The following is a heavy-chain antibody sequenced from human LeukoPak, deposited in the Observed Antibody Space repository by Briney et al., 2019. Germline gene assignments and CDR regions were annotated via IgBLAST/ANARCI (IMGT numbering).Heavy chain of an antibody. CDR1: GGSISGHY. Sequence: SQTLSLTCTVSGGSISGHYWSWIRQSPGKGLEWVAYIYYTGATNHNPSLKTRVTISVETSKNQFSLRLSSVTAADTAVYYCARLQGDSTAVYDYWGQGTLVSVSS. V-gene: IGHV4-59*11. CDR2: IYYTGAT. CDR3: ARLQGDSTAVYDY. D-gene: IGHD2-21*02. J-gene: IGHJ4*02.